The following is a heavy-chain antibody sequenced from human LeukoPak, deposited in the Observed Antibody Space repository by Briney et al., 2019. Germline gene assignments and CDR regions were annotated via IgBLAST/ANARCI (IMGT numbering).Heavy chain of an antibody. CDR1: GFPFNSYW. D-gene: IGHD3-22*01. Sequence: GGSLRLSCAASGFPFNSYWINWVRQAPGKGLEWVANIKHDGSEKYYVGSVRGRFTISRDNAKNSLYLQMNSLRAEDTAVYYCARGYYDSSGYYGDAFDIWGQGTMVTVSS. J-gene: IGHJ3*02. CDR2: IKHDGSEK. CDR3: ARGYYDSSGYYGDAFDI. V-gene: IGHV3-7*01.